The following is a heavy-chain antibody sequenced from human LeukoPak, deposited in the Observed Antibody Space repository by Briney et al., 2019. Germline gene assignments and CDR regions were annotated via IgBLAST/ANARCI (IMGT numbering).Heavy chain of an antibody. CDR3: AKDSVFMSGNFDY. Sequence: GGSLRLSCAASGFTFSGYAMSWVRQAPGKGLEWVSAISGSGGSTYYADSVKGRFTISRDNSKNTLYLQMNSLRAEDTAVYYCAKDSVFMSGNFDYWGQGTLVTVSS. J-gene: IGHJ4*02. V-gene: IGHV3-23*01. D-gene: IGHD3-3*01. CDR2: ISGSGGST. CDR1: GFTFSGYA.